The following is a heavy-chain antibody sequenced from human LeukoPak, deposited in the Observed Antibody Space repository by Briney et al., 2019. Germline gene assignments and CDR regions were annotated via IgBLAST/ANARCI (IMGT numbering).Heavy chain of an antibody. J-gene: IGHJ4*02. CDR1: GGSISSSSYY. CDR2: IYYSGST. Sequence: SETLSLTCTVSGGSISSSSYYWGWIRQPPGKGLEWIGSIYYSGSTYYNPSLKSRVTISVDTSKNQFSLKLSSVTAADTAVYYCARDLGYGSGSYYIHWGQGTLVTVSS. V-gene: IGHV4-39*07. D-gene: IGHD3-10*01. CDR3: ARDLGYGSGSYYIH.